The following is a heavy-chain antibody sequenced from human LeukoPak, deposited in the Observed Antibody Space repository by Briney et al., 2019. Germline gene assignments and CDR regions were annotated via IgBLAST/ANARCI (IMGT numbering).Heavy chain of an antibody. D-gene: IGHD6-19*01. CDR3: ARMQWLVRTPGIDY. V-gene: IGHV4-34*01. CDR1: GGSISSYY. Sequence: PSETLSLTCTVSGGSISSYYWSWIRQPPGKGLEWIGEINHSGSTNYNPSLKSRVTISVDTSKNQFSLKLGSVTAADTAVYYCARMQWLVRTPGIDYWGQGTLVTVSS. J-gene: IGHJ4*02. CDR2: INHSGST.